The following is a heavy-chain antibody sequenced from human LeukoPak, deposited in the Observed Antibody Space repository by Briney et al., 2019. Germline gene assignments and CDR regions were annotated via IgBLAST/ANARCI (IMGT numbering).Heavy chain of an antibody. J-gene: IGHJ4*02. D-gene: IGHD6-19*01. CDR3: ARAFRVAGTYQPAY. Sequence: PGGSLRLSCAASGFTFSSYSMNWVRQAPGKGLEWVSSISSSSSYIYYADSVKGRFTISRDNAKNSLYLQMNSLRAEDTAVYYCARAFRVAGTYQPAYWGQGTLVTVSS. CDR1: GFTFSSYS. CDR2: ISSSSSYI. V-gene: IGHV3-21*01.